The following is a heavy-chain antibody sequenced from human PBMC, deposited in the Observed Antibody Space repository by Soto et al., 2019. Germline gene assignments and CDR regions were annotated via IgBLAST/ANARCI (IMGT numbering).Heavy chain of an antibody. Sequence: PSETLSLTCTVSGGSISSYYWSWIRQPPGKGLEWIGYIYYSGSTNYNPSLKSRVTISVDTSKNQFSLKLSSVTAADTAVYYCARETGASGLPFDFWGQGALVTVSS. CDR1: GGSISSYY. CDR3: ARETGASGLPFDF. CDR2: IYYSGST. V-gene: IGHV4-59*01. J-gene: IGHJ4*02. D-gene: IGHD5-12*01.